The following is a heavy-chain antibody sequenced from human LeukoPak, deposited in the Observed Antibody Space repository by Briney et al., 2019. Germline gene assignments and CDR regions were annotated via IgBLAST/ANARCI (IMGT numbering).Heavy chain of an antibody. CDR1: GFTFSDYW. CDR3: ARKGGYSSGYYY. Sequence: PGGSLRLSCAASGFTFSDYWMTWVRQAPGKGLEGVANIKQDGSEKDYVDSVKGRFTISRDNTNNSLYLQMDSLRVEDTAVYYCARKGGYSSGYYYWGQGTLVTVSS. CDR2: IKQDGSEK. V-gene: IGHV3-7*01. J-gene: IGHJ4*02. D-gene: IGHD3-22*01.